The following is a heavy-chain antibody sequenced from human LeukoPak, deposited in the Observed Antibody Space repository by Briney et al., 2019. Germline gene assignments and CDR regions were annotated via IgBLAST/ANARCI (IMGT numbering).Heavy chain of an antibody. J-gene: IGHJ4*02. CDR3: TRDLTGTTWSENDY. CDR1: GXSVRGSY. D-gene: IGHD6-13*01. Sequence: SGGSLRLSCEVSGXSVRGSYMSWVRQAPGKGLEWVSVIYSGDRTYYAESVKGRFTISRDTSKNTLYLQMNNLRADDTARYYCTRDLTGTTWSENDYWGQGTMVTISS. V-gene: IGHV3-53*01. CDR2: IYSGDRT.